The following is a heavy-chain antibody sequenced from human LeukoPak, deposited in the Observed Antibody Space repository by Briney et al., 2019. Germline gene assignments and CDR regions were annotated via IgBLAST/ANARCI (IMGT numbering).Heavy chain of an antibody. CDR1: GYTFTSYG. CDR3: ARVRDARTSIRIRGCDWLFDY. Sequence: ASVKVSCKASGYTFTSYGISWVRQAPGQGLEWMGWIRAYNGNTNYAQKLQGRVTMTTDTSTSTAYMELRSLRSDDTAVYYCARVRDARTSIRIRGCDWLFDYWGQGTLVTVSS. D-gene: IGHD5-12*01. V-gene: IGHV1-18*01. CDR2: IRAYNGNT. J-gene: IGHJ4*02.